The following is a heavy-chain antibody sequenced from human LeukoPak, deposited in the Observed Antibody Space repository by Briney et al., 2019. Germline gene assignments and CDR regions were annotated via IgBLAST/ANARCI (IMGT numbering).Heavy chain of an antibody. CDR1: GCTFSSYA. CDR2: IIPILGIA. Sequence: ASVKVSCKASGCTFSSYAISWVRQAPGQGLEWMGRIIPILGIANYAQKFQGRVTITADKSTSTAYMELSSLRSEDTAVYYCARDSGIVVVPAAIPNYYYGMDVWGQGTTVTVSS. D-gene: IGHD2-2*01. V-gene: IGHV1-69*04. J-gene: IGHJ6*02. CDR3: ARDSGIVVVPAAIPNYYYGMDV.